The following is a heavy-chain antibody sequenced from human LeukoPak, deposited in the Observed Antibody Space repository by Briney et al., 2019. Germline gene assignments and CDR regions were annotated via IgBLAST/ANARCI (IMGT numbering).Heavy chain of an antibody. V-gene: IGHV4-4*07. J-gene: IGHJ5*02. Sequence: SETLSLTCSVSGGSISSYYWSWIRQPAGKGLEWVGRIYTTGDINYNPSLQSRVTMSIDRSKKEFYLMLTSVTAADTAVYFCARGHGGNNPNWFDPWGQGILVTVSS. CDR2: IYTTGDI. D-gene: IGHD4-23*01. CDR1: GGSISSYY. CDR3: ARGHGGNNPNWFDP.